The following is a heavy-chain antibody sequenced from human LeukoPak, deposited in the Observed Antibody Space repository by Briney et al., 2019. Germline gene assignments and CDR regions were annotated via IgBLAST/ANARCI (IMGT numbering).Heavy chain of an antibody. D-gene: IGHD2-21*02. CDR3: AKETGGDDSAYFDH. V-gene: IGHV3-23*01. CDR2: FTSSGRTA. Sequence: GGSLRLSCGASGFTFGGYAMSWVRRAPGKGREWVSFFTSSGRTAYYGDSVKGRFTMSRDNSKNTLYLQMNSLRPEDTAVYYCAKETGGDDSAYFDHWGQGTLVTVSS. CDR1: GFTFGGYA. J-gene: IGHJ4*02.